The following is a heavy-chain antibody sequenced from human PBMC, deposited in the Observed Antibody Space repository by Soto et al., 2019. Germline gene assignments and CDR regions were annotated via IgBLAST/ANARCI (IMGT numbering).Heavy chain of an antibody. J-gene: IGHJ2*01. Sequence: QVQLQESGPGLVKPSQTLSLTCTVSGGSISSGGYYWSWIRQHPGKGLEWIGYIYYSGSTYYNPSLKSRVTITLDTSKTQSPLKLSSVTAADTAVYYCAREEVGIHGFDLWGRGTLGTVSS. CDR3: AREEVGIHGFDL. D-gene: IGHD2-15*01. CDR2: IYYSGST. CDR1: GGSISSGGYY. V-gene: IGHV4-31*03.